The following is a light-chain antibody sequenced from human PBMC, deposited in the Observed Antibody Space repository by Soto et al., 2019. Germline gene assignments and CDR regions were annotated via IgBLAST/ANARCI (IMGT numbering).Light chain of an antibody. CDR3: LVHYMGADAI. J-gene: IGLJ2*01. V-gene: IGLV7-46*01. CDR2: DTN. CDR1: TGAVTSGHY. Sequence: QAVVTQEPSLTVSPGGTVTLTCGSTTGAVTSGHYPYWFQQKPGQAPRTLIYDTNNKYSWTPARFSGSLLGGKAALTLSGAQAEDEAEYYCLVHYMGADAIFGGGTKLTVL.